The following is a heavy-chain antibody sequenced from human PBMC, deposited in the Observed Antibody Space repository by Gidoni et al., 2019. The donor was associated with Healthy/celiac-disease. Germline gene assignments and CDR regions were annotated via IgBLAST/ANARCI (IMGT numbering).Heavy chain of an antibody. V-gene: IGHV3-53*01. J-gene: IGHJ4*02. CDR2: IYSGGST. Sequence: EVQLVESGGGLIQPGGSLRLSCAASGFTVSSNYMSWVRQAPGKGLEWVSVIYSGGSTYYADSVKGRYTISRDNSKNTLYLQMNSLRAEDTAVYYCARDSGAIYGDYVHWGQGTLVTVSS. D-gene: IGHD4-17*01. CDR3: ARDSGAIYGDYVH. CDR1: GFTVSSNY.